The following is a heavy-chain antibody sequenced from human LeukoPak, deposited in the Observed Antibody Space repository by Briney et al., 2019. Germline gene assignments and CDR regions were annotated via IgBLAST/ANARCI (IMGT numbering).Heavy chain of an antibody. CDR2: INPNSGGT. CDR3: ARGPYSSSSSIDY. Sequence: ASVKVSCKASGYTFTGYYMHWVRQAPGQGLEWMGWINPNSGGTNYAQKFQGRVTMTRDTSISTAYMELSSLRSEDTAVYYCARGPYSSSSSIDYWGQGTLVTVSS. CDR1: GYTFTGYY. D-gene: IGHD6-6*01. V-gene: IGHV1-2*02. J-gene: IGHJ4*02.